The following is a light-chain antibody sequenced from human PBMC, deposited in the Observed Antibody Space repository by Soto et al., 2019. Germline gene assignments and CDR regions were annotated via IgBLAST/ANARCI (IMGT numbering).Light chain of an antibody. J-gene: IGKJ1*01. V-gene: IGKV1-5*03. Sequence: DIQMTQSPSTLSASVGDRVTITCRASQTIDSWLAWYQQRPGKPPNLLIYKASTLASGVPSRFSGSGSGTDFTLTISDVQPEDFALYYCHQRQSWPRTFGQGTKVDIK. CDR3: HQRQSWPRT. CDR2: KAS. CDR1: QTIDSW.